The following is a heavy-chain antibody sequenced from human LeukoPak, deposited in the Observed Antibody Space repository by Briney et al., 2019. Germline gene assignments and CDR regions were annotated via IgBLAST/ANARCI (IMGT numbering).Heavy chain of an antibody. CDR1: GYSNSSGYY. J-gene: IGHJ4*02. D-gene: IGHD3/OR15-3a*01. CDR3: ARRSLGTIDY. Sequence: KPSDTLSLTCAVSGYSNSSGYYAGWIRQPPGQGLAWIGSIYHSGSTYYNPSLKSRVTISVDTSKNQFSLKLSSVTAADTAVYYCARRSLGTIDYWGQGTLVTVSS. CDR2: IYHSGST. V-gene: IGHV4-38-2*01.